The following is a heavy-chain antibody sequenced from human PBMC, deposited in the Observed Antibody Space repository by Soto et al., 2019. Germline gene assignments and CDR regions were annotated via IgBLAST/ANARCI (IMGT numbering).Heavy chain of an antibody. CDR1: GFTFNDYA. CDR2: ISGSGGHS. D-gene: IGHD6-19*01. CDR3: AKDCRRLAVTGSAFDS. V-gene: IGHV3-23*01. Sequence: EVQLLESGGGFVQPGGSLRLSCAASGFTFNDYAMAWVRQAPGQGLEWVSSISGSGGHSSYVDSVRGRFTISRDNVNNILPLDMSDLRAEDTALYYCAKDCRRLAVTGSAFDSWGQGALVTVSS. J-gene: IGHJ4*02.